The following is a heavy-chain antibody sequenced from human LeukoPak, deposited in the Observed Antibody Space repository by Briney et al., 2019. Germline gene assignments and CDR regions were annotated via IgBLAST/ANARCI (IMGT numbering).Heavy chain of an antibody. V-gene: IGHV3-30*18. CDR1: GFTFSNYA. D-gene: IGHD3-10*01. CDR3: AKNSIAVRELRPPNWFDP. CDR2: ISYDGSNK. Sequence: GGSLRLSCAASGFTFSNYAMHWVRQAPGKGLEWVAVISYDGSNKYYADSVKGRFTISRDNSKNTLYLQMNSLRAEDTAVYYCAKNSIAVRELRPPNWFDPWGQGTLVTVSS. J-gene: IGHJ5*02.